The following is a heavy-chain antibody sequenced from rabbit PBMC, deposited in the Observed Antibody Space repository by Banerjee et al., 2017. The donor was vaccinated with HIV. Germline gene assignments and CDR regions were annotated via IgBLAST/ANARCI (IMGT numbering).Heavy chain of an antibody. Sequence: QSLKESGGDLVKPGASLTLTCTASGFTISSSYWIQWVRQAPGKGLESIACIDTGSGTTYYASWAKGRFTLSKTSSTTVTLQMTSLTAADTATYFCARDRTLWGPGTLVTVS. CDR3: ARDRTL. J-gene: IGHJ4*01. CDR2: IDTGSGTT. V-gene: IGHV1S40*01. CDR1: GFTISSSYW.